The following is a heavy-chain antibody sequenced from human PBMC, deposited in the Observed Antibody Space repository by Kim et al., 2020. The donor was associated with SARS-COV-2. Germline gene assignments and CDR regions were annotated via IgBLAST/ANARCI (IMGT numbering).Heavy chain of an antibody. J-gene: IGHJ5*02. CDR3: ARESPLQNSGSSRRNWFDP. V-gene: IGHV4-34*01. D-gene: IGHD1-26*01. Sequence: SETLSLTCAVYGGSFSGYYWSWIRQPPGKGLEWIGEINHSGSTNYNPSLKSRVTISVDTSKNQFSLKLSSVTAADTAVYYCARESPLQNSGSSRRNWFDP. CDR1: GGSFSGYY. CDR2: INHSGST.